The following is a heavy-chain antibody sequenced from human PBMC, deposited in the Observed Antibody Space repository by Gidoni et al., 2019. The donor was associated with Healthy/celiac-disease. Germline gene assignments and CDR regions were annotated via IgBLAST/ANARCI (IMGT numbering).Heavy chain of an antibody. CDR3: ARGRRRYCTNGVCPPNTYYFDY. Sequence: QVQLVQSGAEVKKPGSSVKVSCKASGGTFSSYAISWVRQAPGQGLEWMGGIIPIFGTANYAQKFQGRVTITADESTSTAYMELSSLRSEDTAVYYCARGRRRYCTNGVCPPNTYYFDYWGQGTLVTVSS. CDR2: IIPIFGTA. CDR1: GGTFSSYA. D-gene: IGHD2-8*01. V-gene: IGHV1-69*01. J-gene: IGHJ4*02.